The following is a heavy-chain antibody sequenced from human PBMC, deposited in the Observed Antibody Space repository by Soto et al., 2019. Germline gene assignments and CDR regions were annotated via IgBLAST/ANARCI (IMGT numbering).Heavy chain of an antibody. V-gene: IGHV4-59*01. J-gene: IGHJ3*02. Sequence: SETLSLTCTVSGGSLSSYYWTWIRQPPGKGLEWIGYVYYSGNTNYNPSLKSRVTISVDTSKNQFSLKLSSVTAADTAVYYCARGLRGSLVRGIDTAPTAAFDIWGQGTMVTVSS. CDR2: VYYSGNT. D-gene: IGHD3-10*01. CDR3: ARGLRGSLVRGIDTAPTAAFDI. CDR1: GGSLSSYY.